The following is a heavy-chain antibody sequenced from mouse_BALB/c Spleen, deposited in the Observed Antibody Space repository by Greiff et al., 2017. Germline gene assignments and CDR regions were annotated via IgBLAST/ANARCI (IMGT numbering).Heavy chain of an antibody. Sequence: EVQGVESGGGLVKPGGSLKLSCAASGFTFSSYAMSWVRQTPEKRLEWVASISSGGSTYYPDSVKGRFTISRDNARNILYLQMSSLRSEDTAMYYCARLGYYGSSYYFDYWGQGTTLTVSS. CDR2: ISSGGST. D-gene: IGHD1-1*01. CDR3: ARLGYYGSSYYFDY. CDR1: GFTFSSYA. J-gene: IGHJ2*01. V-gene: IGHV5-6-5*01.